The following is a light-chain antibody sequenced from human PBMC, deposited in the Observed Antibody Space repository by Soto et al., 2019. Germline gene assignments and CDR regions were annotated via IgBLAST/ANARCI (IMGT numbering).Light chain of an antibody. V-gene: IGLV2-14*03. Sequence: QSVLTQPASVSGSPGQSITISCTGTSSDIGAYNYVSWYQQHPGKAPKLMIYDVNTRPSGVSNRFSGSKSGNTASLTISGLQAEDEADYYCTSWTTSTTLIFGGGTKLTVL. CDR3: TSWTTSTTLI. J-gene: IGLJ2*01. CDR2: DVN. CDR1: SSDIGAYNY.